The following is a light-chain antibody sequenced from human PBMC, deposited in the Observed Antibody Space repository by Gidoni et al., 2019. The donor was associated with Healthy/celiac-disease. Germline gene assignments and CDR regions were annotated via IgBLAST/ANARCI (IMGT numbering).Light chain of an antibody. CDR1: QSISSY. J-gene: IGKJ2*01. Sequence: DIQMTQSPSSLSASVGDRVTITCRASQSISSYLNWYQQKPGQAPKLLIYAASSLQSGVPSRFSGSGSGTDFTLTISSLQPEDFATDYCQQSYSTPYTFGHGTKLDIK. V-gene: IGKV1-39*01. CDR3: QQSYSTPYT. CDR2: AAS.